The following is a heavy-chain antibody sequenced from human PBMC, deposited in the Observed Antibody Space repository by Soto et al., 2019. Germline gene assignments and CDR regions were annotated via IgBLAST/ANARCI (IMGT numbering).Heavy chain of an antibody. V-gene: IGHV1-18*01. Sequence: GASVKVSCKASGYTFTSYGISWVRQAPGQGLEWMGWISAYNGNTNYAQKLQGRVTMTTDTSTSTAYMELRSLRSDDTAVYYCAREGVLDIVVVPAAMGVDYYYYGMDVWGQGTTVTVSS. D-gene: IGHD2-2*03. CDR1: GYTFTSYG. J-gene: IGHJ6*02. CDR2: ISAYNGNT. CDR3: AREGVLDIVVVPAAMGVDYYYYGMDV.